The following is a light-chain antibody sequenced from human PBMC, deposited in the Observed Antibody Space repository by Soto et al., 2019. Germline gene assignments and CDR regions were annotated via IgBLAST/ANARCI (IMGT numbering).Light chain of an antibody. CDR2: GAS. J-gene: IGKJ1*01. CDR1: QSFSSSS. CDR3: QQYGGSPWT. V-gene: IGKV3-20*01. Sequence: EIVLTQSPGTLSLSPGERATLSCRASQSFSSSSLAWYQQKPGQAPRLLIYGASSRATGIPDRFGGSGSGTDFTLTISRLEPEDFAVYYCQQYGGSPWTFGQGTKVEIK.